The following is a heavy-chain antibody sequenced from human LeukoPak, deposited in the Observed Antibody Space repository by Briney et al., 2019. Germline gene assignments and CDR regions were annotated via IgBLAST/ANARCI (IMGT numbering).Heavy chain of an antibody. CDR3: ARDLGNTGWYTFDY. Sequence: SQTLSRTSDISSDSVSSNNGAWNWTRQSPSRGLEWLGRTYYRSKWYNDYAGSLNGRITISPATSKNQCTLHLNSATPEDTAVYYCARDLGNTGWYTFDYWARESWSPSP. CDR1: SDSVSSNNGA. D-gene: IGHD6-19*01. J-gene: IGHJ4*02. CDR2: TYYRSKWYN. V-gene: IGHV6-1*01.